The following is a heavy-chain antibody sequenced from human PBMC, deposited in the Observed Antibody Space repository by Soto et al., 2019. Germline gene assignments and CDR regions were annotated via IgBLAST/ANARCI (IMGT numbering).Heavy chain of an antibody. CDR1: GGTFSSYA. Sequence: ASVNVSCKASGGTFSSYAISWVRPAPGQGLEWMGGIIPIFGTANYAQKFQGRVTITAAESTSTAYMELSSLRSEDTAVYYCASRSVTGDFDYWGQGTLVTVSS. J-gene: IGHJ4*02. D-gene: IGHD7-27*01. CDR3: ASRSVTGDFDY. CDR2: IIPIFGTA. V-gene: IGHV1-69*13.